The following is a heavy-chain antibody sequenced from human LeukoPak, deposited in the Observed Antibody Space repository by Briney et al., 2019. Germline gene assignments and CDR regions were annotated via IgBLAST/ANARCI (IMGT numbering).Heavy chain of an antibody. D-gene: IGHD4-17*01. Sequence: GGSLRLSCAASGFTFSSYWMSWVRQAPGKGLEWVANIKQDGSEKYYVDSVKGRFTISRDNAKNSLYLQMNSLRAEDTAVYYCARAISSDYGDYADYWGQGTLVTVSS. CDR2: IKQDGSEK. J-gene: IGHJ4*02. V-gene: IGHV3-7*01. CDR3: ARAISSDYGDYADY. CDR1: GFTFSSYW.